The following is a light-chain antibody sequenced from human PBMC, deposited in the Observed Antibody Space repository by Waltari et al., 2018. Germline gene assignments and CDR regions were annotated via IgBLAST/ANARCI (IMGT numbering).Light chain of an antibody. CDR1: TSDVGVYNL. V-gene: IGLV2-23*01. Sequence: QSALTQPSSVSGSPGQSITIPCPGSTSDVGVYNLVPWYRQFPNKAPQLIIYEGTRRPSGVSSRFSASKSGNTASLTISGLQAEDEALYFCSSYARSDNSVLFGGGTQLSVL. CDR3: SSYARSDNSVL. J-gene: IGLJ2*01. CDR2: EGT.